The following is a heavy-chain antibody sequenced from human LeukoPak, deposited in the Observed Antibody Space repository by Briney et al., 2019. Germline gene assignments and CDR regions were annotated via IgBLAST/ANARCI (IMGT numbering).Heavy chain of an antibody. CDR2: IYSSGGT. V-gene: IGHV4-59*08. CDR3: ARGYSSSWYYFDY. Sequence: PSETLSLTCTVSGGSISTYYWSWIRQPPGKGLEWIGYIYSSGGTNYNPSLKSRVTVSVDTSKNQFSLKLSSVTAADTAVYYCARGYSSSWYYFDYWGQGTLVTVSS. J-gene: IGHJ4*02. D-gene: IGHD6-13*01. CDR1: GGSISTYY.